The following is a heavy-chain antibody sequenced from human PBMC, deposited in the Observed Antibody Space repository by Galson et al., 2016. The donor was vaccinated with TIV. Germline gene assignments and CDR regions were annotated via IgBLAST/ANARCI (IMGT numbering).Heavy chain of an antibody. Sequence: SVKVSCKASGYTFTSYYMHWVRQAPGQGLEWMGIINPSGGSTTYAQKFQGRVTMTRDMSTTTVHMELSSLRSEDTAVYYCAKITNTIGTYYFDYWGQGTLVTVSS. CDR1: GYTFTSYY. CDR2: INPSGGST. D-gene: IGHD3-3*01. V-gene: IGHV1-46*01. CDR3: AKITNTIGTYYFDY. J-gene: IGHJ4*02.